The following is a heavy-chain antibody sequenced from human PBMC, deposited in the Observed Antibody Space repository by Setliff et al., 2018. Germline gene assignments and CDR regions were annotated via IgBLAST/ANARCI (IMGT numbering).Heavy chain of an antibody. CDR1: GYTFTSYD. CDR2: MNPNSGNT. J-gene: IGHJ6*02. D-gene: IGHD2-2*02. Sequence: ASVKVSCKASGYTFTSYDINWVRQATGQGLEWMGWMNPNSGNTGYAQKLQGRVTFTRNTSTSTAYMELSSLRSEDTAVYYCARDSRGLVPAAIEGSYYYYGMDVWGQGTTVTVSS. CDR3: ARDSRGLVPAAIEGSYYYYGMDV. V-gene: IGHV1-8*03.